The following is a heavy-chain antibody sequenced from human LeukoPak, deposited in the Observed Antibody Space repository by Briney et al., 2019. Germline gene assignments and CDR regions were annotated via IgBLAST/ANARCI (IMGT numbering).Heavy chain of an antibody. V-gene: IGHV3-7*01. CDR3: ARHGAWWFRY. D-gene: IGHD2-15*01. CDR2: INHDGREQ. Sequence: GGSLILSCVASGFPCSSYWMTWGRQAPGKGLEWVGNINHDGREQYYVDSVKGRFALSRDDAKKSLYLQMDSLRAEDTAVYYCARHGAWWFRYWGQGTVVPVS. J-gene: IGHJ4*02. CDR1: GFPCSSYW.